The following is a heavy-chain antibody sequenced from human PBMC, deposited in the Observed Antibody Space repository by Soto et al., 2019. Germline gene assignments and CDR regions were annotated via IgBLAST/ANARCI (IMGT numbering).Heavy chain of an antibody. V-gene: IGHV3-15*07. CDR2: IKSKTDGGTT. J-gene: IGHJ4*02. CDR1: GFTFSNAW. D-gene: IGHD3-3*01. CDR3: TTARYYDFWSGYYTGPPFDY. Sequence: GGSLRLSCAASGFTFSNAWMNWVRQAPGKGLEWVGRIKSKTDGGTTDYAAPVKGRFTISRDDSKNTLYLQMNSLKTEDTAVYYCTTARYYDFWSGYYTGPPFDYWGQGTLVTVSS.